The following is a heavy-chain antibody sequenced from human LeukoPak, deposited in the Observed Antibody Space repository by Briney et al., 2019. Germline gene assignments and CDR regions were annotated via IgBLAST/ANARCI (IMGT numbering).Heavy chain of an antibody. CDR3: TRGPSSAAFDY. CDR2: IWYDGSNK. Sequence: GRSLRLSCAASGFTFSTYGMHWVRQAPGKGLEWVAVIWYDGSNKYYADSVKGRFTISRDNSKNTLNLQMNSLRAEDAAVYYCTRGPSSAAFDYWGQGTLVTVSS. J-gene: IGHJ4*02. D-gene: IGHD6-13*01. CDR1: GFTFSTYG. V-gene: IGHV3-33*01.